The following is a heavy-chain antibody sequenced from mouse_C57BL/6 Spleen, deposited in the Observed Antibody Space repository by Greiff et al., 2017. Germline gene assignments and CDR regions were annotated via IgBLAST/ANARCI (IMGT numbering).Heavy chain of an antibody. V-gene: IGHV5-16*01. Sequence: EVQVVESEGGLVQPGSSMKLSCTASGFTFSDYYMAWVRQVPEKGLEWVANINYDGSSTYYLDSLKSRFIISRDNAKNILYLQMSSLKSEDTATYYCARDQDYGSTDWYFDVWGTGTTVTVSS. J-gene: IGHJ1*03. CDR3: ARDQDYGSTDWYFDV. D-gene: IGHD1-1*01. CDR1: GFTFSDYY. CDR2: INYDGSST.